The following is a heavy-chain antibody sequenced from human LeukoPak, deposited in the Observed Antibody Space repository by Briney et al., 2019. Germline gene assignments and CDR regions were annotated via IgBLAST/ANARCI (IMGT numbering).Heavy chain of an antibody. V-gene: IGHV4-59*08. J-gene: IGHJ4*02. CDR2: VFYNGRT. Sequence: PSETLSLTCSVSGASISPYYWVWIRQPPGEGLEWIGYVFYNGRTSYNPSLKSRVTISADTSKNQFSLKMNSVTAADTAVYYCASGNYYQDYWGQGTVVTVSP. CDR3: ASGNYYQDY. CDR1: GASISPYY. D-gene: IGHD1-26*01.